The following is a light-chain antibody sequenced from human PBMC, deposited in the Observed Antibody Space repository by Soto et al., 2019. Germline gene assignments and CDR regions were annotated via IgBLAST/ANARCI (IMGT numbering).Light chain of an antibody. CDR3: MQGTHWPAG. CDR2: KVS. J-gene: IGKJ4*01. Sequence: EVVMTQSPLSLPVTLGQPASISCRSSQSLVYSDGHTYLDWFQQRPGQSPRRLIYKVSNRDSGVPDRFIGSGSGTNFTLKISRVEAEDVGIYYCMQGTHWPAGFGAGTQLKIK. CDR1: QSLVYSDGHTY. V-gene: IGKV2-30*01.